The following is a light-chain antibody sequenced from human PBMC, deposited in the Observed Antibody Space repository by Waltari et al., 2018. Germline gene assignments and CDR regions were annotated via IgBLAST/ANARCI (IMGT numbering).Light chain of an antibody. CDR2: EGS. CDR1: SSDVGSYNL. Sequence: QSALTQPASVSGSPGQSITISCTGTSSDVGSYNLVSWYQQHPGKAPKLMIYEGSKRPSGVSNRFSGSKSGNTAYLTISGLQAEDEADYYCCSHAGSSTWVFGGGTKLTVL. V-gene: IGLV2-23*01. J-gene: IGLJ3*02. CDR3: CSHAGSSTWV.